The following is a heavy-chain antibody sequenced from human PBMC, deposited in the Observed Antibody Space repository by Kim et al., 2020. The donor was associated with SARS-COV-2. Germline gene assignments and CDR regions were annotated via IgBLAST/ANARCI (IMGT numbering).Heavy chain of an antibody. CDR3: AGDEGANDPFDY. J-gene: IGHJ4*02. V-gene: IGHV4-4*07. D-gene: IGHD1-1*01. Sequence: TYNPALKSRVTRSVGTSENQFSLRLSCVTAADTAVYDCAGDEGANDPFDYWGQGTLVTVSS.